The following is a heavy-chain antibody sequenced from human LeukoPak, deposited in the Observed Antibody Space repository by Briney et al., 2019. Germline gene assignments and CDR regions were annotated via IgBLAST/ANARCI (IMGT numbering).Heavy chain of an antibody. D-gene: IGHD3-22*01. V-gene: IGHV4-39*01. CDR3: ASQLDDYYDSTGYYTGFIDY. Sequence: SETLSLTCTVSGDSISSNSYYWGWIRQPPGKGLEWVGSIYYSGNPFYNPSLKSRVTISVYPSKNQFSLSLDSVTAADTAVYYCASQLDDYYDSTGYYTGFIDYWGPGTLVTVSS. J-gene: IGHJ4*02. CDR2: IYYSGNP. CDR1: GDSISSNSYY.